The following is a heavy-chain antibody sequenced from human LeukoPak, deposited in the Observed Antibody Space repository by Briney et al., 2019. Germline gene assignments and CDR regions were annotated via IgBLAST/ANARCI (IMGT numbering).Heavy chain of an antibody. D-gene: IGHD2/OR15-2a*01. V-gene: IGHV4-38-2*02. J-gene: IGHJ6*03. Sequence: PSETLSLTCTVSGYSISSGYYWGWIRQPPGKGLEWIGRIFHTGTTDYKTSLKGRVTISVDKSKNQFSLKLTSVTAADTAVYYCARLTPTTLSLYYYYMDVWGKGTTVTVSS. CDR2: IFHTGTT. CDR3: ARLTPTTLSLYYYYMDV. CDR1: GYSISSGYY.